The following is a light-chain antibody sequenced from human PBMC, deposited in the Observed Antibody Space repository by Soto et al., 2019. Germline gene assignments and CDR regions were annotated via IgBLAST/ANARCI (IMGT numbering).Light chain of an antibody. CDR3: QQYNKWPPT. Sequence: EIVLTQSPGTLSFSPGERATLSCRASQSVSSSFLAWYQQKPGQAPRLLIHGTSNRATGIPDRFSGSGSGTEFTLTISSLQSEDFVVYYCQQYNKWPPTFGQGTKVDI. CDR2: GTS. J-gene: IGKJ1*01. V-gene: IGKV3-20*01. CDR1: QSVSSSF.